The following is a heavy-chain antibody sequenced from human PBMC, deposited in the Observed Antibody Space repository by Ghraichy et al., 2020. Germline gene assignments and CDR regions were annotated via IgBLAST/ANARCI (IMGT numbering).Heavy chain of an antibody. CDR2: IYYSGST. Sequence: SDTLSLTCTVSGGSISSSSYYWGWIRQPPGKGLEWIGSIYYSGSTYYNPSLKSRVTISVDTSKNQFSLKLSSVTAADTAVYYCARRVGIAVAGDGRYFDYWGQGTLVTVSS. D-gene: IGHD6-19*01. J-gene: IGHJ4*02. CDR3: ARRVGIAVAGDGRYFDY. V-gene: IGHV4-39*01. CDR1: GGSISSSSYY.